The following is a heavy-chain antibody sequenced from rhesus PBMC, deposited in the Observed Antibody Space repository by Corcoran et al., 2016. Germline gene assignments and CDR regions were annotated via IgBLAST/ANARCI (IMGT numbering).Heavy chain of an antibody. CDR1: GCTFVDYG. CDR3: TRSAFYGSSYGSLDV. CDR2: ISNTGKTI. V-gene: IGHV3-7*01. Sequence: EVQLVESGGGLVQPGGSLGLSCAASGCTFVDYGMNWVRQAPGKGLEWVSSISNTGKTIYYADAVKGRFTVSRDNAKNSLSLQMNSLRAEDTAVYYCTRSAFYGSSYGSLDVWGRGVLVTVSS. J-gene: IGHJ5-2*02. D-gene: IGHD4-29*01.